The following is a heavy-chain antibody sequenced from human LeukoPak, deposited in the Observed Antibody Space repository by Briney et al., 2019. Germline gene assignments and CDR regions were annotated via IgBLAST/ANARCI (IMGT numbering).Heavy chain of an antibody. V-gene: IGHV3-21*01. D-gene: IGHD6-13*01. CDR3: ARDQARIAGNYYYYYMDV. J-gene: IGHJ6*03. CDR1: RFTFSSYS. CDR2: ISSSSSHI. Sequence: GRSLRLSCAASRFTFSSYSMNWVRQAPGKGREWVSSISSSSSHIEYADSVRRRFTIYRDNAKNSLYLQMNSLRAEDTAVYYCARDQARIAGNYYYYYMDVWGKGTTVTVSS.